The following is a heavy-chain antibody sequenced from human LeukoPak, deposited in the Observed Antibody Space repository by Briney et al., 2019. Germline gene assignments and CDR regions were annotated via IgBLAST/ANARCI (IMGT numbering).Heavy chain of an antibody. CDR2: INWNGGST. Sequence: GGSLRLTCAASGFTFDDYGMSWLRQAPGKGLEWVSGINWNGGSTGYADSVKGRFTISSDNAKNSLYLQMNSLRAEDTALYYCARWGSSWYDDYFDYWGQGTLVTVSS. CDR1: GFTFDDYG. D-gene: IGHD6-13*01. J-gene: IGHJ4*02. V-gene: IGHV3-20*04. CDR3: ARWGSSWYDDYFDY.